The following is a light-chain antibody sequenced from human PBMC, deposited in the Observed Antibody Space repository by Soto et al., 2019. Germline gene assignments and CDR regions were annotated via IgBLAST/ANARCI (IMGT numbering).Light chain of an antibody. CDR1: SGHRTDI. V-gene: IGLV4-60*02. Sequence: QSVLTQSSSASASLGSSVKLTCILRSGHRTDIIAWHQQQPGKAPRFLMTLDRSGSYNRGSGVPDRFSGSSSGADRYLTNANLQFEDVGDYYCETWYSNTHKVFGGGTKLTVL. CDR3: ETWYSNTHKV. CDR2: LDRSGSY. J-gene: IGLJ3*02.